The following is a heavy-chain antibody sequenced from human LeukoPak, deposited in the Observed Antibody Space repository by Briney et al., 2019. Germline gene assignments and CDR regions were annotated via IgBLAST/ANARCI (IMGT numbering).Heavy chain of an antibody. CDR1: GFTVSSNY. J-gene: IGHJ1*01. D-gene: IGHD3-10*01. V-gene: IGHV4-34*01. CDR3: ARGRGSFQH. Sequence: GSLRLSCAASGFTVSSNYMSWVRQPPGKGLEWIGEINHSGSTNYNPSLKSRVTISVDTSKNQFSLKLSSVTAADTAVYYCARGRGSFQHWGQGTLVTVSS. CDR2: INHSGST.